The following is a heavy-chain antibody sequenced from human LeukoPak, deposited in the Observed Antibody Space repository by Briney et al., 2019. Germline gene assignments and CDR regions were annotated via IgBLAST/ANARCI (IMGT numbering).Heavy chain of an antibody. Sequence: GGSLRLSCAASGFTFSNHWMSWVRQAPGKGLEWVANIKQDGSEAYDGDSVKGRFTISRDNAKNSLYLQMSSLRAEDTAVYYCARVEWMGRMDYWGQGTLITVSS. CDR1: GFTFSNHW. V-gene: IGHV3-7*04. J-gene: IGHJ4*02. D-gene: IGHD3-3*01. CDR3: ARVEWMGRMDY. CDR2: IKQDGSEA.